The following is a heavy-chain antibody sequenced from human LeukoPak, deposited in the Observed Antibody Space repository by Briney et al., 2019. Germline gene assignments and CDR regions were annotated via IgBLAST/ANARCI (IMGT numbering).Heavy chain of an antibody. CDR1: GFTFSSYS. CDR3: AREVGASEFDY. V-gene: IGHV3-48*04. CDR2: ISSSSTTI. D-gene: IGHD1-26*01. Sequence: GGSLRLSCAASGFTFSSYSMNWVRQAPGRGLEWVSYISSSSTTIYYADSVKGRFTISRDNAKNSLYLQMNSLRAEDTAVYYCAREVGASEFDYWGQGTLVTVSS. J-gene: IGHJ4*02.